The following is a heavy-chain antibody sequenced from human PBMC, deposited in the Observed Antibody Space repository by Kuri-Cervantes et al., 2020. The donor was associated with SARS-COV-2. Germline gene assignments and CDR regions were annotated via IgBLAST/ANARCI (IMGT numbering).Heavy chain of an antibody. CDR3: ARDRGYYDFWSGYYDVWFDP. Sequence: ASVKVSCKASGYTFTGYYMHWVRQAPGQGLEWMGWINPNSSGTNYAQKFQGRVTMTRDTSTSTVYMELSSLRSEDTAVYYCARDRGYYDFWSGYYDVWFDPWGQGTLVTVSS. CDR2: INPNSSGT. V-gene: IGHV1-2*02. J-gene: IGHJ5*02. CDR1: GYTFTGYY. D-gene: IGHD3-3*01.